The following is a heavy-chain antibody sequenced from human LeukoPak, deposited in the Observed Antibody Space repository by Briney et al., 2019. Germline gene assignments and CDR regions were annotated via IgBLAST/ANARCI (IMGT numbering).Heavy chain of an antibody. Sequence: ASVKVSCKASGYTFTGYYMHWVRQAPGQGLAWMGWINPNSGGTNYAQKFQGRVTMTRDTSISTAYMELSRLRSDDTVVYYCARRVDTAMAYDYWGQGTLVTVSS. V-gene: IGHV1-2*02. CDR2: INPNSGGT. CDR1: GYTFTGYY. CDR3: ARRVDTAMAYDY. D-gene: IGHD5-18*01. J-gene: IGHJ4*02.